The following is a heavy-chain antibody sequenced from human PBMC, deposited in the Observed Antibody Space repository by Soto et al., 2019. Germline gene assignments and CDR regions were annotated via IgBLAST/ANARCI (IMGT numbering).Heavy chain of an antibody. Sequence: QLQVQESGPGLVKPSETLSLTCTVSGSSINSSGYYWGWIRQPPGKGLEWIGSMFYGVSTYYNPSLQGRFTVSVDTSKNQFSLNRRSVTAADTAVYYCARLPSRHLVDYWGQGTLVTVSS. V-gene: IGHV4-39*01. CDR3: ARLPSRHLVDY. J-gene: IGHJ4*02. D-gene: IGHD3-3*02. CDR2: MFYGVST. CDR1: GSSINSSGYY.